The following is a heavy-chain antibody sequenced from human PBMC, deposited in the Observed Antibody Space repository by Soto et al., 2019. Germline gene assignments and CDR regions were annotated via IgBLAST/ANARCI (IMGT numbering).Heavy chain of an antibody. J-gene: IGHJ6*02. CDR2: ISAYNGNT. V-gene: IGHV1-18*01. CDR1: GYTFTSYG. Sequence: ASVEVSCKASGYTFTSYGISWVRQAPGQGLEWMGWISAYNGNTNYAQKLQGRVTMTTDTSTSTAYMELRSLRSDDTAVYYCAREXITMVRGVTTSGYGMDVWGQGTTVTVSS. D-gene: IGHD3-10*01. CDR3: AREXITMVRGVTTSGYGMDV.